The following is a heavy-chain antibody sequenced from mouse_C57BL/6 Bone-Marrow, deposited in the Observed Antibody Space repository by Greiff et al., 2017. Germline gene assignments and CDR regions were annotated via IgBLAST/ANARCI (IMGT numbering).Heavy chain of an antibody. V-gene: IGHV3-6*01. J-gene: IGHJ2*01. D-gene: IGHD2-5*01. CDR3: ARGPYSNGYFDY. CDR1: GYSITSGYY. Sequence: EVQLQESGPGLVKPSQSLSLTCSVTGYSITSGYYWNWIRQFPGNKLEWMGYISYDGSNNYNPSLKNRISITRDTSKNQFFLKLNSVTTEDTATYYCARGPYSNGYFDYWGQGTTLTVSS. CDR2: ISYDGSN.